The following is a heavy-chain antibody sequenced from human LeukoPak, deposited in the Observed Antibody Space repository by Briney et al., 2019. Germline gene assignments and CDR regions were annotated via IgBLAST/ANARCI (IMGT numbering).Heavy chain of an antibody. CDR2: IYHSGST. V-gene: IGHV4-38-2*01. CDR3: ARGGYSYVNYFDY. CDR1: GYSISSGYY. J-gene: IGHJ4*02. Sequence: SETLSLTCAVSGYSISSGYYWGWIRQPPGKGLEWIGSIYHSGSTYYNPSLKSRVTISLDTSKSQFSLKLSSVTAADTAVYYCARGGYSYVNYFDYWGQGTLVTVSS. D-gene: IGHD5-18*01.